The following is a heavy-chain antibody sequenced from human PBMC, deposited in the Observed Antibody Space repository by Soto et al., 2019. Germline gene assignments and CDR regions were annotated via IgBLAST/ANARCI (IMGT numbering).Heavy chain of an antibody. V-gene: IGHV1-2*02. J-gene: IGHJ4*02. CDR2: INPNSGGT. Sequence: EASVKVSCKASGYTFTRYAIHWVRQAPGQGLEWMGWINPNSGGTNYAQKFQGRVTMTRDTSISTAYMELSRLRSDDTAVYYCARAGSPGEFDYWGQGTLVTVSS. CDR1: GYTFTRYA. CDR3: ARAGSPGEFDY. D-gene: IGHD6-19*01.